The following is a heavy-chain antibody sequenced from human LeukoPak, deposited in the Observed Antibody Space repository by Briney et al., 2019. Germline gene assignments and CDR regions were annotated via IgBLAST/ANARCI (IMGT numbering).Heavy chain of an antibody. Sequence: GGSLRLSCAASGFTVSGNYMSWVRQAPAKGLDWVSVIYSGDSTYYADSVKGRFTISRDTSKNILYLQMNSLRAEDTAVYYCARADWQWLPNYWGQGTLVTVSS. CDR2: IYSGDST. D-gene: IGHD6-19*01. J-gene: IGHJ4*02. CDR3: ARADWQWLPNY. V-gene: IGHV3-53*01. CDR1: GFTVSGNY.